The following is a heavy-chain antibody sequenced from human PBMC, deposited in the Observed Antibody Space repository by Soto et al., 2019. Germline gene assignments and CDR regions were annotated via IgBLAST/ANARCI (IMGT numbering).Heavy chain of an antibody. D-gene: IGHD6-6*01. J-gene: IGHJ3*02. Sequence: SETLSLTCTVSGGSISSYYWSWIRQPPGKGLEWIGYIYYSGSTNYNPSLKSRVTISVDTSKNQFSLKLSSVTAADTAVYYCARSGSSSSGAAFEIWGQGTMVTVSS. CDR3: ARSGSSSSGAAFEI. CDR1: GGSISSYY. V-gene: IGHV4-59*01. CDR2: IYYSGST.